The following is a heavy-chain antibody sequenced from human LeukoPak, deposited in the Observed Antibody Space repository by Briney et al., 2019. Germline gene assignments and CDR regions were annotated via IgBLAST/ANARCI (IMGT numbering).Heavy chain of an antibody. CDR3: AREDSSSSSFDY. D-gene: IGHD6-6*01. Sequence: GGSLRLSCAASGFTVSSNYMSWIRQAPGKGLEWVSYISSSSSYTNYADSVKGRFTISRDNAKNSLYLQMNSLRAEDTAVYYCAREDSSSSSFDYWGQGTLVTVSS. V-gene: IGHV3-11*06. CDR1: GFTVSSNY. J-gene: IGHJ4*02. CDR2: ISSSSSYT.